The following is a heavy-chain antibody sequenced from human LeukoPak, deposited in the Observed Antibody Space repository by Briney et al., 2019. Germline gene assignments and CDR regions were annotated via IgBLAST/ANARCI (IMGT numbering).Heavy chain of an antibody. CDR2: ISSDAIT. D-gene: IGHD6-6*01. V-gene: IGHV3-53*01. J-gene: IGHJ4*02. Sequence: PGGSLRLSCAASGVTVSGDFMGWVRQAPGKGLEWVSLISSDAITYYADSVKGRFTISRDNSKNTLYLQMNNLRAEDTAVYYCAKDRETYEYTFDYWGQGTLVTVSS. CDR1: GVTVSGDF. CDR3: AKDRETYEYTFDY.